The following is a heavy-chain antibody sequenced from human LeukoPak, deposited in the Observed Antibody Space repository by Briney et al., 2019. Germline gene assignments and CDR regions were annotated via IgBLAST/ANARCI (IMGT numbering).Heavy chain of an antibody. CDR3: ARDFASWHPRGHDSSGYYYGGYYYYYMDV. Sequence: GGSLRLSCAASGFTFSSYWMSWVRQAPGKGLEWVANIKQDGSEKYYVDSVKGRFTISRDNAKNSLYLQMNSLRAEDTAVYYCARDFASWHPRGHDSSGYYYGGYYYYYMDVWGKGTTVTVSS. CDR2: IKQDGSEK. V-gene: IGHV3-7*01. D-gene: IGHD3-22*01. CDR1: GFTFSSYW. J-gene: IGHJ6*03.